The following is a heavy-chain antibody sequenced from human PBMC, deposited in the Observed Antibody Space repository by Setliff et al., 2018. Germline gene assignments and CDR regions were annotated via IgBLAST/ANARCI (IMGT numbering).Heavy chain of an antibody. D-gene: IGHD6-13*01. CDR3: ARDSPLSIAAAGPPFDY. Sequence: PSETLSLTCTVSGGSISSSNYYWGWIRQPPGKGLEWIGSIYHSGSTYYNPSLKSRVTIAVDTSKNQFSLKLSSVTAADTAVYYCARDSPLSIAAAGPPFDYWGQGTLVTVSS. V-gene: IGHV4-39*07. CDR1: GGSISSSNYY. CDR2: IYHSGST. J-gene: IGHJ4*02.